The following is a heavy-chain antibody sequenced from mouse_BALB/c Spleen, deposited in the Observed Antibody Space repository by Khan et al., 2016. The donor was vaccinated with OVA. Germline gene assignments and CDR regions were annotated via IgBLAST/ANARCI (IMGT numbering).Heavy chain of an antibody. Sequence: EVELVESGGDLVKPGGSLKLSCAASGFTFSTYGMSWVRQTPDKRLEWVATVSTGGSYTYYPDSVKGRFTISRDNDKNTLYLQMSGLNAEDTAMFYCTRLAYYYDSEGFAYWGQGTLVTVSA. D-gene: IGHD1-1*01. CDR1: GFTFSTYG. J-gene: IGHJ3*01. CDR2: VSTGGSYT. V-gene: IGHV5-6*01. CDR3: TRLAYYYDSEGFAY.